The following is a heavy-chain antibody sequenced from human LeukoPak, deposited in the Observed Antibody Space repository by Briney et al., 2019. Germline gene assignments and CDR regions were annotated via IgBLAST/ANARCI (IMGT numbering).Heavy chain of an antibody. V-gene: IGHV3-30*07. D-gene: IGHD4-17*01. Sequence: GGSLRLSCSASGFVFSDYHLHWLRQSPGKGPEWVAVISFDGSHQYYADSVKGRFTVSRDNSKNTLYLQMNSLRAEDTAVYYCARDGNRGSRGETTGFHWGQGTLVTVSS. J-gene: IGHJ4*02. CDR1: GFVFSDYH. CDR2: ISFDGSHQ. CDR3: ARDGNRGSRGETTGFH.